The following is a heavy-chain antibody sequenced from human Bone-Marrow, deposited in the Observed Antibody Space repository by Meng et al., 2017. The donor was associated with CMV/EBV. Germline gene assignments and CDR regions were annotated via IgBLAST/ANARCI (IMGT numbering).Heavy chain of an antibody. CDR2: IIPILGIA. J-gene: IGHJ5*02. V-gene: IGHV1-69*04. D-gene: IGHD1-1*01. Sequence: SVKVSCKASGGTFSSYTISWVRQAPGQGLELMGRIIPILGIANYAQKFQGRVTITADKSTSTAYMELSSLRSEDTAVYYCARDRSRNSGTTTFQLVEFNPWGRGTLVTVSS. CDR1: GGTFSSYT. CDR3: ARDRSRNSGTTTFQLVEFNP.